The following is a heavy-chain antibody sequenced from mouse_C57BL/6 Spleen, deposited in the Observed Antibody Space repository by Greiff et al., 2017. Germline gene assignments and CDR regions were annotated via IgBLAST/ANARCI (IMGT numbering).Heavy chain of an antibody. J-gene: IGHJ4*01. D-gene: IGHD1-1*01. CDR2: ISYDGSN. CDR1: GYSITSGYY. CDR3: ARETYYGSSYDAMDY. Sequence: DVKLVESGPGLVKPSQSLSLTCSVTGYSITSGYYWNWIRQFPGNKLEWMGYISYDGSNNYNPSLKNRISITRDTSKNQFFLKLNSVTTEDTATYYCARETYYGSSYDAMDYWGQGTSVTVSS. V-gene: IGHV3-6*01.